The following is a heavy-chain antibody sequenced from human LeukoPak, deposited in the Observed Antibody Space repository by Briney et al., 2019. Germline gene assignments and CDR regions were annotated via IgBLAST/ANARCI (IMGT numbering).Heavy chain of an antibody. CDR2: TGIGGDT. CDR3: ARGGIPVTGIDEVDY. CDR1: GFTFSSYE. Sequence: PGGSLRLSCAASGFTFSSYEMNWVRQAPGKGLEWVSATGIGGDTYYPGSVKGRFTISRENAKNSLYLQMNSLRAGDTAVYYCARGGIPVTGIDEVDYWGQGTLVTVSS. J-gene: IGHJ4*02. D-gene: IGHD1-26*01. V-gene: IGHV3-13*01.